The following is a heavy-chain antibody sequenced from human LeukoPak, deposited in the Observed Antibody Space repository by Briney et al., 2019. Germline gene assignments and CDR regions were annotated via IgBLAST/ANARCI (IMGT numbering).Heavy chain of an antibody. Sequence: PSETLSLTCAVYGGSFSGYYWSWIRQPPGKGLEWIGEINHSGSTNYNPSLKSRVTISVDTSKNQFSLKLSSVTAADTAVYYCARHAPMYYDFWSAYFDYWGQGTLVTVSS. D-gene: IGHD3-3*01. CDR3: ARHAPMYYDFWSAYFDY. CDR2: INHSGST. CDR1: GGSFSGYY. V-gene: IGHV4-34*01. J-gene: IGHJ4*02.